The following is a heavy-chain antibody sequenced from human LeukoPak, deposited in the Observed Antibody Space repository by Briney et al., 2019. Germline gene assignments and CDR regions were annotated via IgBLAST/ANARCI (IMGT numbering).Heavy chain of an antibody. CDR2: ISGYNGNT. D-gene: IGHD3-22*01. Sequence: ASVKVSCKASGYSLTSYGITWVRQAPGQGLEWMGWISGYNGNTNYAQKVKGRVTMTTETSTRTAYMELRSLRSDDTAVYYCARDRTYSYDSSGQDAFGIWGQGTIVTVSS. V-gene: IGHV1-18*01. CDR3: ARDRTYSYDSSGQDAFGI. CDR1: GYSLTSYG. J-gene: IGHJ3*02.